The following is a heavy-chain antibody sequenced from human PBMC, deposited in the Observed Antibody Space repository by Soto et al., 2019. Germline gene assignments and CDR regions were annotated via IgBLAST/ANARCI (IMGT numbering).Heavy chain of an antibody. CDR3: ARGDSGYYSYGMDV. CDR1: GFTFSNYD. D-gene: IGHD3-9*01. Sequence: RGSLRLSCEASGFTFSNYDMHWVRQSTGKGLEWVSSIGAAGDTYYLGSVRGRFTISRGRARNSLYLQMNGLTAGDTAVYYCARGDSGYYSYGMDVWGQGTTVTVSS. CDR2: IGAAGDT. J-gene: IGHJ6*02. V-gene: IGHV3-13*01.